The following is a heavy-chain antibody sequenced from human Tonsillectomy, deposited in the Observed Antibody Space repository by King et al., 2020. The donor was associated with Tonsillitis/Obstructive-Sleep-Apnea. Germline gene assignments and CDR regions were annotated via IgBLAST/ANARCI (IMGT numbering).Heavy chain of an antibody. D-gene: IGHD3-10*01. J-gene: IGHJ4*02. V-gene: IGHV2-5*02. Sequence: ITLKESGPTLVKPPQTLTLTCTFSGFSLSTSGVGVGWIRQPPGKALEWLALIYWDDDKRYSPSLKSRLTITKDTSKNQVVLTMTNMDPVDTATYYCARSQLLYGSGSYSDYWGQGTLVTVSS. CDR2: IYWDDDK. CDR1: GFSLSTSGVG. CDR3: ARSQLLYGSGSYSDY.